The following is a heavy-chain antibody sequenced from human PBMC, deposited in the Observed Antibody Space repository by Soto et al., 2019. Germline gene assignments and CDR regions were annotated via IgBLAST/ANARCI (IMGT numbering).Heavy chain of an antibody. CDR2: IYYSGSS. D-gene: IGHD3-16*01. CDR3: ASVGGSPSYFCHDC. J-gene: IGHJ4*02. CDR1: GGSISSGSYH. Sequence: PSETLSRTWTVAGGSISSGSYHWSWIRQHPGKGLEWIGNIYYSGSSYYSPSLKSRATISIDTPKDQFSLRLGCVTAADTAVYFCASVGGSPSYFCHDCCRRVPLVTVSS. V-gene: IGHV4-31*02.